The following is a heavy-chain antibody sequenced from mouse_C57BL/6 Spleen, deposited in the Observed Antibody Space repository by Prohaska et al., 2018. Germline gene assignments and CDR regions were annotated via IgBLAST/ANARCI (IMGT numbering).Heavy chain of an antibody. J-gene: IGHJ2*01. CDR2: INPNNGGT. Sequence: TDYYMNWVKQSHGKSLEWIGDINPNNGGTSYNQKFKGKATLTVDKYSSTAYMELRSLTSEDSAVYYCAEGDYGYDRGFDYWGQGTTLTVSS. D-gene: IGHD2-2*01. CDR3: AEGDYGYDRGFDY. CDR1: TDYY. V-gene: IGHV1-26*01.